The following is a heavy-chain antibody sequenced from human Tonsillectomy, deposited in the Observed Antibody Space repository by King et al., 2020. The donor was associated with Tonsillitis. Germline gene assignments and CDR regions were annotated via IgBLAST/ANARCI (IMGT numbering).Heavy chain of an antibody. CDR1: GFTFSSYW. V-gene: IGHV3-7*01. CDR2: IKQDGSEK. CDR3: ARDAGSGSYYSFDY. D-gene: IGHD3-10*01. Sequence: VQLVQSGGGLVQPGGSLRLSCAASGFTFSSYWMSWVRQAPGKGLEWVANIKQDGSEKYYVDSVKGRFTISRDNAKNSLYLQMNSLRAEDTAVYYCARDAGSGSYYSFDYWGPGTLVTVSS. J-gene: IGHJ4*02.